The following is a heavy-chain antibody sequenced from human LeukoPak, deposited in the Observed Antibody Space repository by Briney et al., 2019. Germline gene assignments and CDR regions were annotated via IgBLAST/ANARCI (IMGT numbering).Heavy chain of an antibody. D-gene: IGHD3-3*01. Sequence: QSGGSLRLSCAASGFPFSSYWMSWVRQAPGKGLEWVANIKQDGSERYYVDSVKGRFTISRDNAKNSLYLQMNSLRAEDTAVYYCARGAFYDFWSGYFAALNYYYGMDVWGQGTTVTVSS. CDR1: GFPFSSYW. V-gene: IGHV3-7*01. CDR2: IKQDGSER. J-gene: IGHJ6*02. CDR3: ARGAFYDFWSGYFAALNYYYGMDV.